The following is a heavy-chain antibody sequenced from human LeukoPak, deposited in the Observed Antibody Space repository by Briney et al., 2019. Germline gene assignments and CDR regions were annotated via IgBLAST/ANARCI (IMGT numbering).Heavy chain of an antibody. CDR1: GFTVSSNY. J-gene: IGHJ4*02. D-gene: IGHD2-2*02. CDR2: IRYDGSNK. CDR3: ANEGYCSSTSCYTGFDY. Sequence: GGSLRLSCAASGFTVSSNYMSWVRQAPGKGLEWVAFIRYDGSNKYYADSVKGRFTISRDNSKNTLYLQMNSLRAEDTAVYYCANEGYCSSTSCYTGFDYWGQGTLVTVSS. V-gene: IGHV3-30*02.